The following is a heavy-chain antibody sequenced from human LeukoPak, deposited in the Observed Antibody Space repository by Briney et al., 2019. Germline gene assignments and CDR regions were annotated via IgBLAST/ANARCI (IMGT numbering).Heavy chain of an antibody. V-gene: IGHV3-30*02. J-gene: IGHJ4*02. D-gene: IGHD5-24*01. CDR2: LAYDGTNE. CDR3: AKNGGMATILDY. CDR1: GFTFSIYA. Sequence: GGSLRLSCATSGFTFSIYAMHWVRHAPGKGLEWVALLAYDGTNEYYADSVKGRFTISRDNSKNTLYLQMNSLRAEDTAVYYCAKNGGMATILDYWGQGTLVTVSS.